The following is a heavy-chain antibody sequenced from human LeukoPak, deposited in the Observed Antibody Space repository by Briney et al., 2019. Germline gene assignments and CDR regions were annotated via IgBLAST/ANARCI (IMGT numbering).Heavy chain of an antibody. D-gene: IGHD5-12*01. CDR1: GGSISGSSYY. V-gene: IGHV4-31*03. Sequence: SETLSLTCTVSGGSISGSSYYWGWIRQHPGKGLEWIGYIYYSGSTYYNPSLKSRVTISVDTSKNQFSLKLSSVTAADTAVYYCASFEISGYDYYFDYWGQGTLVTVSS. CDR2: IYYSGST. J-gene: IGHJ4*02. CDR3: ASFEISGYDYYFDY.